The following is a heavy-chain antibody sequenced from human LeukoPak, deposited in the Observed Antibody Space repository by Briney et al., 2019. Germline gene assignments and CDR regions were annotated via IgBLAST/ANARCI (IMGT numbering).Heavy chain of an antibody. D-gene: IGHD3-16*01. J-gene: IGHJ6*02. Sequence: GGSLRLSCAASGFTFSSYSMNWVRQAPGKGLEWVSYISSSSSTIYYADSVKGRFTISRDNAKNSLYLQMSNLRAEDTAVYFCARGGGLDVWGQGATVTVSS. CDR2: ISSSSSTI. CDR1: GFTFSSYS. CDR3: ARGGGLDV. V-gene: IGHV3-48*01.